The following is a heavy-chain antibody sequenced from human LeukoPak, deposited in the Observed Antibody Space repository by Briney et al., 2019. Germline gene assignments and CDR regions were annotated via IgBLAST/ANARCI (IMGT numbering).Heavy chain of an antibody. CDR3: ARDTSSGWTFDY. D-gene: IGHD6-19*01. CDR2: IYTSGST. CDR1: GGSFSSYY. V-gene: IGHV4-4*07. Sequence: SETLSLTCAVYGGSFSSYYWSWIRQPAGKGLEWIGRIYTSGSTNYNPSLKSRVTMSVDTSKNQFSLKLSSVTAADTAVYYCARDTSSGWTFDYWGQGTLVTVSS. J-gene: IGHJ4*02.